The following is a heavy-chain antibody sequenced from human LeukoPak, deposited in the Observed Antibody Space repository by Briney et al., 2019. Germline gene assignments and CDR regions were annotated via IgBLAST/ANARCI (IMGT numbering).Heavy chain of an antibody. Sequence: SETLSLTCTVSGGSTSSDYWSWIRQSPGKGLEWVGYVSNSGDTGKNPSLKSRVTILLDTSKNQCSLKLTSVSAADTAVYYCARLKLGAYFDLWGRGTLVTVSS. V-gene: IGHV4-59*08. CDR2: VSNSGDT. J-gene: IGHJ2*01. CDR1: GGSTSSDY. CDR3: ARLKLGAYFDL. D-gene: IGHD3-16*01.